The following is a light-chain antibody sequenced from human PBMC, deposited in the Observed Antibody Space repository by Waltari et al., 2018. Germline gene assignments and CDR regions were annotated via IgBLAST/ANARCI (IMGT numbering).Light chain of an antibody. J-gene: IGKJ5*01. CDR1: QSVSSN. Sequence: EIVMTQSPATLSVSPGETATLSCRASQSVSSNVAWYQKKPGQAPRLLIYDASTRATSIPAKFRGSGSGTEFTLIISSLQSEDFAVYYCQQYNRWPPITFGHGTRLEIK. CDR3: QQYNRWPPIT. CDR2: DAS. V-gene: IGKV3-15*01.